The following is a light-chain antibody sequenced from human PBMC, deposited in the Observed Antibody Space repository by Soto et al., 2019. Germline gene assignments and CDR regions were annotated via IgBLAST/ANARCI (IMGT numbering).Light chain of an antibody. Sequence: QSVLTQPASVSGSPGQSITISCTGTSSDVGGYNYVSWYQQHPGKDPKLMIYEVTNRPSGVSNRFSGSKSGNTASLTISGLQAEDETHYYCSSYTSSSTVVFGGGTQLTVL. CDR1: SSDVGGYNY. CDR2: EVT. CDR3: SSYTSSSTVV. V-gene: IGLV2-14*01. J-gene: IGLJ2*01.